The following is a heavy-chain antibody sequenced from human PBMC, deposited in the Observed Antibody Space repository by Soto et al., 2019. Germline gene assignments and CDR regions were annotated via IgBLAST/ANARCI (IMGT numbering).Heavy chain of an antibody. Sequence: YWIGWIRQPPGKGLEWIGSIYYSGSTYYNPSLKSRVTISVDTSNNQFSLKLSSVTAADTAVYYCARASYDSSTYYLDYWGQGTPVTVS. J-gene: IGHJ4*02. D-gene: IGHD3-22*01. CDR3: ARASYDSSTYYLDY. CDR1: Y. V-gene: IGHV4-30-4*08. CDR2: IYYSGST.